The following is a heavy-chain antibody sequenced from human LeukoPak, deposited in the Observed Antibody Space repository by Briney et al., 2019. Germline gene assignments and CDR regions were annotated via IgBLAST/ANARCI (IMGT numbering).Heavy chain of an antibody. D-gene: IGHD1-14*01. Sequence: ASVKVSCKTSGYPFSTWEIDWVRQAAGQGLEWLGWVHPDSGNTDYAQKFRGRVTMSRDTSTSTAYMELSGLRLDDTAVYFCARGPRNDPWGQGTLVTVSS. J-gene: IGHJ5*02. CDR2: VHPDSGNT. CDR1: GYPFSTWE. CDR3: ARGPRNDP. V-gene: IGHV1-8*01.